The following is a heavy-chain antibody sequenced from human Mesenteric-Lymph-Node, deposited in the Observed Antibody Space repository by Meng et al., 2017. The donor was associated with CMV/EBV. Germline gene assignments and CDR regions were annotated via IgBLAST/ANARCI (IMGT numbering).Heavy chain of an antibody. V-gene: IGHV4-61*02. CDR1: GGSISSGAYH. CDR3: ANYLAWGSGLGS. J-gene: IGHJ4*02. D-gene: IGHD3/OR15-3a*01. CDR2: MFTSGSA. Sequence: QMQLQESGPGLVKPSQTLSLTGLVSGGSISSGAYHWSWIRQPAGKGLEWIGQMFTSGSANYNPSLQSRVTMSTDTSKNQFSLNLSSVTAADTAVYYCANYLAWGSGLGSWGQGILVTVSS.